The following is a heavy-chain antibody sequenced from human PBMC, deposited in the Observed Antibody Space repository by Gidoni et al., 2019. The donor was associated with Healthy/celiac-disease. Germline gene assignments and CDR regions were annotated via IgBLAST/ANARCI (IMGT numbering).Heavy chain of an antibody. D-gene: IGHD3-3*01. J-gene: IGHJ4*02. V-gene: IGHV3-33*01. CDR3: ARAILGSRQYYDFWSGYTSDSLEIDY. CDR2: IWYDGSNK. Sequence: QVQLVESGGGVVQPGRSLRLSCAASGFTFSSSGMHWVRQAPGKGLEWVAVIWYDGSNKYYADSVKGRFTISRDNSKNTLYLQMNSLRAEDTAVYYCARAILGSRQYYDFWSGYTSDSLEIDYWGQGTLVTVSS. CDR1: GFTFSSSG.